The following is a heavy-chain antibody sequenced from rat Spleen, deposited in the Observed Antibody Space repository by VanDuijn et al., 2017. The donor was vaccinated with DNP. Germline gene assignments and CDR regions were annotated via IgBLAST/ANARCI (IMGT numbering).Heavy chain of an antibody. CDR2: ISTGGGNT. CDR3: ARVQLGYYALDD. V-gene: IGHV5S11*01. J-gene: IGHJ4*01. Sequence: EVQLVESGGGLVQPGRSMKLSCAASGFTFSNYYMAWVRQAPTKGLEWVASISTGGGNTYYRDSVKGRFTISRDNAKSTLYLQMDSLRSEETATYFCARVQLGYYALDDWGQGTSVTVSS. CDR1: GFTFSNYY. D-gene: IGHD5-1*01.